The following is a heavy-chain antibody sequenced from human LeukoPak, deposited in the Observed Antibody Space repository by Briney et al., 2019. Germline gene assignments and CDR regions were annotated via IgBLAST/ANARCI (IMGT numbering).Heavy chain of an antibody. D-gene: IGHD1/OR15-1a*01. Sequence: GASLKTSFKGSGYRFNSYWVAWVRQMPGKGLEWTGIIYPGDSDTRYSPSLQGQVTISADKSISTAYLQWSSLKASDTAMYYCARERWNSATYWYYGMDVWGQGTTVTVSS. J-gene: IGHJ6*02. CDR3: ARERWNSATYWYYGMDV. V-gene: IGHV5-51*01. CDR1: GYRFNSYW. CDR2: IYPGDSDT.